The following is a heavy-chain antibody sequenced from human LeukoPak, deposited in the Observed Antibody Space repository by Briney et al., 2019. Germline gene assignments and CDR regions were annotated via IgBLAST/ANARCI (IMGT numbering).Heavy chain of an antibody. J-gene: IGHJ4*02. CDR2: ISSSSSTI. CDR3: ARRLRYFDWLSSRSYFDY. CDR1: GFTFSTYS. V-gene: IGHV3-48*01. D-gene: IGHD3-9*01. Sequence: GGSLRLSCAASGFTFSTYSMNWVRQAPGKGLEWVSYISSSSSTIYYADSVKGRFTISRDNAKNSLYLQMNSLRAEDTAVYYCARRLRYFDWLSSRSYFDYWGQGTLVTVSS.